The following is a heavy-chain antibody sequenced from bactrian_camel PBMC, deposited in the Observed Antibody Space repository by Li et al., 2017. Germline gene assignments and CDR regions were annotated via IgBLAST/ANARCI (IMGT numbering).Heavy chain of an antibody. Sequence: QVQLVESGGGSVQTGGTLRLSCAASGDTYCMAWFRQAPGKEREGVARIATGSGNTYYADSVKGRFTISQDNAKNTVYLQMNSLKPEDTAMYYCAARGPYCYTKLSVRDFTYWGQGTQVTVS. CDR3: AARGPYCYTKLSVRDFTY. D-gene: IGHD2*01. CDR2: IATGSGNT. CDR1: GDTYC. V-gene: IGHV3S63*01. J-gene: IGHJ6*01.